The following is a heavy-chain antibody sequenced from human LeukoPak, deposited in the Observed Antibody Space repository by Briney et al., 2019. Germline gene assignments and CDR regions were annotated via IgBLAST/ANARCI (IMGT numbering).Heavy chain of an antibody. Sequence: GGSLRLSCAASGFIFTNYFMSWVRQAPGKGLEWVASIKHDGSEKYYVDSVRGRFTISRDNTMNSLYLQMSSLRAGDTAVYYCAREGPRGNSQFDYWGQGTLVTVSS. CDR2: IKHDGSEK. J-gene: IGHJ4*02. V-gene: IGHV3-7*01. CDR3: AREGPRGNSQFDY. CDR1: GFIFTNYF. D-gene: IGHD2/OR15-2a*01.